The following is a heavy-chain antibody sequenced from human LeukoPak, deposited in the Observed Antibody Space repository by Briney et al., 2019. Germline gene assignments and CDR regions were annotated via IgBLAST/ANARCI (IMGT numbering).Heavy chain of an antibody. CDR2: IIPIFGTA. CDR3: ARDRSHYYDSSGYYAVGSFDY. Sequence: ASVKVSCKASGGTFSSYAISWVRQAPGQGLEWMGGIIPIFGTANYAQKFQGRVTITADESTSTAYMELSSLRSEDTAVYYCARDRSHYYDSSGYYAVGSFDYWGQGTLVTVSS. J-gene: IGHJ4*02. V-gene: IGHV1-69*01. D-gene: IGHD3-22*01. CDR1: GGTFSSYA.